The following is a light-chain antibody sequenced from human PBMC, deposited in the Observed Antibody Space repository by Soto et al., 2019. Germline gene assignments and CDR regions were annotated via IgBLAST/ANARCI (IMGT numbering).Light chain of an antibody. J-gene: IGLJ1*01. Sequence: QSALAQPASVSGSPGQSITISCTGTSSDVGGYNHVSWYQQHPVKAPKLIIFEVRNRPSGVSDRFSASKSGNTASLTISGLQTEDEAVYYCSSYASSSSYAFGTGTKVTV. V-gene: IGLV2-14*01. CDR1: SSDVGGYNH. CDR2: EVR. CDR3: SSYASSSSYA.